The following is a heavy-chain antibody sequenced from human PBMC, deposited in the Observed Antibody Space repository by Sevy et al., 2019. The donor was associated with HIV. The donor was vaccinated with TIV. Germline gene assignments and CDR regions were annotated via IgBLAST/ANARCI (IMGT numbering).Heavy chain of an antibody. D-gene: IGHD3-3*01. CDR1: GGTFSSYA. J-gene: IGHJ5*02. CDR3: ARGVYDFWSGYFLGMRWFDP. CDR2: IIPIFGTA. V-gene: IGHV1-69*13. Sequence: ASVKVSCKASGGTFSSYAISWVRQAPGQGLEWMGGIIPIFGTANYAQKFQGRVTITADESTSTAYMELSSLRSEDTAVYYCARGVYDFWSGYFLGMRWFDPWGQGTLVTVSS.